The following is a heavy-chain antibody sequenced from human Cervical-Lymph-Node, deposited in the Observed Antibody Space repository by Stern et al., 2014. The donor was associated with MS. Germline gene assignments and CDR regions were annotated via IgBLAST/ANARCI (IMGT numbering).Heavy chain of an antibody. CDR1: GFPFSSYA. V-gene: IGHV3-23*04. D-gene: IGHD4-17*01. CDR3: AKSTVTSLSNY. Sequence: MQPEQSGGGLVQPGGSQRLSRAASGFPFSSYAMSWVRQAPGKGLEWVYAIRGRGGSTNYADSVKGRFTISRDNSKNTLYLQMNSLRAEDTAVYYCAKSTVTSLSNYWGQGTLVTVSS. CDR2: IRGRGGST. J-gene: IGHJ4*02.